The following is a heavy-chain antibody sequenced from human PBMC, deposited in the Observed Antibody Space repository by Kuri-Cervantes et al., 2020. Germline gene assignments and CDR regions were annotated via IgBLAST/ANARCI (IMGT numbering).Heavy chain of an antibody. J-gene: IGHJ4*02. Sequence: SVKVSCKASGGTFSRYAISWVRQAPGQGLEWMGGIIPIFGTANYAQKFQGRVTITTDESTSTAYMELSSLRSEDTAVYYCAGGEDPYYDSSGSLLRLQLDYWGQGTLVTVSS. D-gene: IGHD3-22*01. CDR3: AGGEDPYYDSSGSLLRLQLDY. CDR1: GGTFSRYA. V-gene: IGHV1-69*05. CDR2: IIPIFGTA.